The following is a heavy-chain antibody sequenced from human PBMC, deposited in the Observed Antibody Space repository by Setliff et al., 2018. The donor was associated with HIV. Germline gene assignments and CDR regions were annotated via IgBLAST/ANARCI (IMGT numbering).Heavy chain of an antibody. J-gene: IGHJ4*02. CDR2: IDPSNSNT. D-gene: IGHD4-17*01. CDR1: GYSFTSYW. Sequence: GESLKISCKGSGYSFTSYWISWVRQMPGRGLEWMGRIDPSNSNTNYSPSFQGHVTISADKSISTAYLQWSSLKASDTAMYYCARGFYGDYYFDYWGQGTLVTVSS. V-gene: IGHV5-10-1*01. CDR3: ARGFYGDYYFDY.